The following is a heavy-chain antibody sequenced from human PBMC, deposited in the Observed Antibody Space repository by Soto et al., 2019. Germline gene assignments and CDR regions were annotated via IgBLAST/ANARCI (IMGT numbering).Heavy chain of an antibody. Sequence: EVQLVESGGGLVQPGRSLRLSCAASGFTFDDYAMHGVRQAPGKGLEGGSGISWNSGSIGYADAVKGRFTISRDNTKNSLYPQRNSLRADDTALYFCAKGGEIAAAAPIGGYWGQATIVTVSS. CDR2: ISWNSGSI. D-gene: IGHD6-13*01. V-gene: IGHV3-9*01. J-gene: IGHJ4*02. CDR3: AKGGEIAAAAPIGGY. CDR1: GFTFDDYA.